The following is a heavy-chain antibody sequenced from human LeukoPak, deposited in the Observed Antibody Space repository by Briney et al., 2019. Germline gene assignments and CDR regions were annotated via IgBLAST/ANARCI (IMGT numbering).Heavy chain of an antibody. Sequence: SETLSLTCAVYGGSFSGYYWSWIRQPPGKGLEWIGEINHSGSTNYNPSLKSRVTISVDTSMNQFSLKLSSATAADTAVYYCARGLLLRETYYDFWSGLKGFDPWGQGTLVTVSS. CDR3: ARGLLLRETYYDFWSGLKGFDP. CDR2: INHSGST. CDR1: GGSFSGYY. J-gene: IGHJ5*02. V-gene: IGHV4-34*01. D-gene: IGHD3-3*01.